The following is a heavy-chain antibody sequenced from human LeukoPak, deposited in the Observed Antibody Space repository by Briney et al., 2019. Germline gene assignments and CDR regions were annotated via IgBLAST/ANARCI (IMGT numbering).Heavy chain of an antibody. J-gene: IGHJ5*02. V-gene: IGHV3-64*01. CDR3: ARAGYDFWSGYSNRPSFGNWFDP. CDR2: ISSNGGST. CDR1: GFTFSSYA. D-gene: IGHD3-3*01. Sequence: GGSLRLSCAASGFTFSSYAMHWVRQAPGKGLEYVSAISSNGGSTYYANSVKGRFTISRDNSKNTLYLQMGSLRAEDMAVYYCARAGYDFWSGYSNRPSFGNWFDPWGQGTLVTVFS.